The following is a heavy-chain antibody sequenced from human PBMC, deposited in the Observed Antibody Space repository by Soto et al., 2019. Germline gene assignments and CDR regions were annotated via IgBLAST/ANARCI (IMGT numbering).Heavy chain of an antibody. CDR3: AREGRMGTFDY. V-gene: IGHV4-61*01. CDR1: GGSVSGGSYF. Sequence: QVQLQESGPGLVRPSETLSLTCTVSGGSVSGGSYFWSWVRQPPGKGLEWIGYFYYSGSTKYNPSLKRRVTILEDTSKNQFSLKLISVTAADTAVYYCAREGRMGTFDYWGQGALVTVSS. J-gene: IGHJ4*02. CDR2: FYYSGST. D-gene: IGHD1-1*01.